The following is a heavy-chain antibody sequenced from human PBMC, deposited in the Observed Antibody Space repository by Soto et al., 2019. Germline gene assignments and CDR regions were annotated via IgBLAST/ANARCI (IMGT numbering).Heavy chain of an antibody. J-gene: IGHJ2*01. D-gene: IGHD1-26*01. CDR1: GFTLSSYS. CDR3: ARVSLVGTTLVWYFDL. CDR2: ISSSSGTI. Sequence: EVQLVESGGGLVQPGGSLRLSCAASGFTLSSYSMNWVRQTPGKGLECVSYISSSSGTIYYADSVKGRFTISRDNAKNSLYLQMNSLRDEDTAVYYCARVSLVGTTLVWYFDLWGRGTLVTVSS. V-gene: IGHV3-48*02.